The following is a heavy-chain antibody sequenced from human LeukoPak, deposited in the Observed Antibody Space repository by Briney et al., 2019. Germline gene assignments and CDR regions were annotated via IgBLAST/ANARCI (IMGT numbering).Heavy chain of an antibody. CDR3: GREGYYDSNCLDY. CDR2: IYYSGST. V-gene: IGHV4-39*07. J-gene: IGHJ4*02. D-gene: IGHD3-22*01. Sequence: SETLSLTSTVSAGSISSSSYYWGWIRQPPGKGLEWIGSIYYSGSTYYNPSLKSRVTISVDTSKNQFSLKLSSVTAADTAVYYCGREGYYDSNCLDYWGQGILVTV. CDR1: AGSISSSSYY.